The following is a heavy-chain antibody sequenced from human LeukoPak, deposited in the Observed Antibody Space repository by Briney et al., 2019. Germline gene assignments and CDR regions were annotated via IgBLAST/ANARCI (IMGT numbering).Heavy chain of an antibody. CDR3: AKGSRGYTNYYFDY. Sequence: QTGGSLRLSCASSGFSFSGYAMIWVRQAPGKGLELVSTISGSGASTFYADSVGGRFITSKDIPSNTVYLQMNSLRVEDTAVYYCAKGSRGYTNYYFDYWGQGTLVTVSS. D-gene: IGHD2-2*02. CDR2: ISGSGAST. V-gene: IGHV3-23*01. J-gene: IGHJ4*02. CDR1: GFSFSGYA.